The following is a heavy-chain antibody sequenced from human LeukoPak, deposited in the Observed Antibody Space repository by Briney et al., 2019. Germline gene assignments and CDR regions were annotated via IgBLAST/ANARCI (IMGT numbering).Heavy chain of an antibody. J-gene: IGHJ6*03. Sequence: PSETLSLTCTVSGGSISSYYWSWIRQPPGKGLEWIGYIYTSGSTNYNPSPKSQVTISVDTSKNQFSLKLSSVTAADTAVYYCARVAGIAAAGKMFYYMDVWGKGTTVTVSS. CDR1: GGSISSYY. V-gene: IGHV4-4*09. D-gene: IGHD6-13*01. CDR3: ARVAGIAAAGKMFYYMDV. CDR2: IYTSGST.